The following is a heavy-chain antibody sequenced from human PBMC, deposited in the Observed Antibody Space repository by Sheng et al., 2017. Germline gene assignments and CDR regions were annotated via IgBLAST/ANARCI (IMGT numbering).Heavy chain of an antibody. V-gene: IGHV4-39*07. J-gene: IGHJ3*02. D-gene: IGHD6-13*01. CDR1: GGSITSGSYY. CDR2: IFYTGNT. Sequence: QLQLQESGPGLVKPSETLSLTCTVSGGSITSGSYYWGWIRQPPGKGLEWIASIFYTGNTYYNPSLKSRVTISVDTSRDQFSLWLSSVTAADTAVYYCARARRSWNDAFDIWGQGQWSPSLQ. CDR3: ARARRSWNDAFDI.